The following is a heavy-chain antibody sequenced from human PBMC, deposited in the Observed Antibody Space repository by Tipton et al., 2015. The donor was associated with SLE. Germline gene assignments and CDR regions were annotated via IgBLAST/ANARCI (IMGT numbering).Heavy chain of an antibody. J-gene: IGHJ3*02. Sequence: SLRLSCAASGFTFSSYSMNWVRQAPGKGLEWVSSISSSSSYIYYADSVKGRFTISRDNAKNTLYLQMNSLRAEDTAVYYCERGNAFDIWGQGQWSPSLQ. CDR1: GFTFSSYS. V-gene: IGHV3-21*01. CDR2: ISSSSSYI. CDR3: ERGNAFDI.